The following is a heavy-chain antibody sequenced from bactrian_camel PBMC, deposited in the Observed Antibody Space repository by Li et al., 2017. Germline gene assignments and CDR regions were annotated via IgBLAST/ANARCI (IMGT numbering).Heavy chain of an antibody. J-gene: IGHJ4*01. V-gene: IGHV3S60*01. Sequence: HVQLVESGGGSVQAGETLRLSCTASGFTFDGSNMGWYRQVLRNECELVSRISRDGSTYYADSVKVRFTISRDGKYNSVNLEMNSLKTEDTAVYLCAADRLGRCSGAAFAPYDWGQGTQVTVS. D-gene: IGHD5*01. CDR1: GFTFDGSN. CDR2: ISRDGST. CDR3: AADRLGRCSGAAFAPYD.